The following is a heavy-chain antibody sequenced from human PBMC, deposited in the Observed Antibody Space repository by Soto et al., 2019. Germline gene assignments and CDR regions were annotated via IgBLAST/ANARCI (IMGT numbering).Heavy chain of an antibody. V-gene: IGHV1-2*02. CDR1: GYTLTGHY. D-gene: IGHD6-6*01. J-gene: IGHJ6*02. Sequence: ASVKVSCKASGYTLTGHYMHWVRQAPGQGLEWMGWINPNSGGTKYAQKFQGRVTMTTDTSISTAYMELSRLRSDDTAVYYCARASSRAARSLTSNDMDNWGQGTRVTVSS. CDR3: ARASSRAARSLTSNDMDN. CDR2: INPNSGGT.